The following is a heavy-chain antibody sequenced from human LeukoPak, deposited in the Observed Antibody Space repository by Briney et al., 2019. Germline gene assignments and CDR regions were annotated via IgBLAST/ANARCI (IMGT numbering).Heavy chain of an antibody. CDR3: ARENSGADFWSGFDYYYYTDV. Sequence: GGSLRLSCAASGFSFSNYWMSWVRQAPGKGLEWVANIKEDGSEKNYVDSVKGRSTISRDNAKSSLFLQMNSLRAEDTAVYYCARENSGADFWSGFDYYYYTDVWGKGTTVTVSS. CDR2: IKEDGSEK. V-gene: IGHV3-7*01. D-gene: IGHD3-3*01. J-gene: IGHJ6*03. CDR1: GFSFSNYW.